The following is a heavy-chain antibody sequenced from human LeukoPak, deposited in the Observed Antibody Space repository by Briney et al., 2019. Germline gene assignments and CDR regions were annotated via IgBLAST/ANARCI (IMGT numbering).Heavy chain of an antibody. Sequence: SQSLSLTCAISADRVSSNSAAWNWLMQSSSRGLEWLGTTYYRSKWYNEYAVSVKSRVTINPDTSKSQFSLHLNSVTPEDTAVYYCAREQLGFDPWGQGTLVTVSS. J-gene: IGHJ5*02. D-gene: IGHD1-1*01. CDR1: ADRVSSNSAA. V-gene: IGHV6-1*01. CDR2: TYYRSKWYN. CDR3: AREQLGFDP.